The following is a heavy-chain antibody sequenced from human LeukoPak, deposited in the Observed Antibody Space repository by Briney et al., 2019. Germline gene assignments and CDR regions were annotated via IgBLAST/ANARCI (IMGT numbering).Heavy chain of an antibody. CDR3: ARDRRSGYCSGGSCYSSMSWFDP. V-gene: IGHV4-38-2*02. CDR1: GYSISSGYY. CDR2: IYHSGRT. D-gene: IGHD2-15*01. J-gene: IGHJ5*02. Sequence: SETLSLTCTVSGYSISSGYYWGWIRQPPGKGLEWIGSIYHSGRTYYNPSLKSRVTISVDTSKNQFSLKLSSVTAADTAVYYCARDRRSGYCSGGSCYSSMSWFDPWGQGTLVTVSS.